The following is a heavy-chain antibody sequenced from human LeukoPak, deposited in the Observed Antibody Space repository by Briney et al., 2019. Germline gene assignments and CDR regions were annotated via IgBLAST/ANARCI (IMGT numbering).Heavy chain of an antibody. D-gene: IGHD6-25*01. V-gene: IGHV3-23*01. Sequence: GGSLRLSCAASGFTFSSYAMSWVRQAPGKGLEWVSSISGGGGSTYYADSVKGRFTISRDNSKNTLYLQMNSLRAEDTAVYYCAKDSGSTPDYGMDVWGQGTTVTVSS. CDR1: GFTFSSYA. CDR3: AKDSGSTPDYGMDV. CDR2: ISGGGGST. J-gene: IGHJ6*02.